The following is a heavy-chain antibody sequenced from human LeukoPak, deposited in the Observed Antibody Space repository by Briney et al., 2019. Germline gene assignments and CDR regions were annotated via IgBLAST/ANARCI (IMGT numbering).Heavy chain of an antibody. D-gene: IGHD6-6*01. V-gene: IGHV3-23*01. Sequence: GSLRLSCAASGFTFSSYAMNWVRQAPGKGLEWVSAITGSGGSTYYADSVKGRFTISRDNSKNTLYLQMNSLRAEDTAVYYCAKGIKGYSSSSSWGQGTLVTVSS. CDR3: AKGIKGYSSSSS. CDR1: GFTFSSYA. CDR2: ITGSGGST. J-gene: IGHJ5*02.